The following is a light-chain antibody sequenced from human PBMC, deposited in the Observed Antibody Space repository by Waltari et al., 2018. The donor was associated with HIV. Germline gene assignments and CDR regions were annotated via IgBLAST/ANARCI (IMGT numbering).Light chain of an antibody. CDR3: QSYISAPLT. Sequence: DIQMTQSPSSLSASVGDGVTFPCRASQSISNYVFWYQQKPGKVPKFLIYAASTFQSGVPTRSSGSACGTDFTLTISSLQPEDAATYYCQSYISAPLTFGGGTKLEIK. V-gene: IGKV1-27*01. CDR1: QSISNY. J-gene: IGKJ4*01. CDR2: AAS.